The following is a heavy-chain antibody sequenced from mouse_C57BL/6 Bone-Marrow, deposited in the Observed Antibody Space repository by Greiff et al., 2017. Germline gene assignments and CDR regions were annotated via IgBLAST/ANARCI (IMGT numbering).Heavy chain of an antibody. V-gene: IGHV1-26*01. CDR2: INPNNGGT. J-gene: IGHJ2*01. D-gene: IGHD1-1*01. CDR1: GYTFTDYY. CDR3: ARSPLRGFDY. Sequence: VQLQQSGPELVKPGASVKISCKASGYTFTDYYMNWVKQSHGKSLELIGDINPNNGGTSYNQKFKGKATLTVDKSSSTAYMELRSLTSEDSAVYYCARSPLRGFDYGGRGTTLTVSS.